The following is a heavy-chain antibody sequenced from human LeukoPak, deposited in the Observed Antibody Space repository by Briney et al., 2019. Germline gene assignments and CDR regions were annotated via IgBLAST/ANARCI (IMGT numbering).Heavy chain of an antibody. V-gene: IGHV4-59*08. CDR2: MYYSGST. CDR3: ARRSISGNSWDYFDY. J-gene: IGHJ4*02. Sequence: SETLSLTCTVSGGSISSYYWSWLRQPPGKGLEWIAFMYYSGSTNYNPSLKSRVTISLDTSKNQFSLKLSSVTAADTAVYYYARRSISGNSWDYFDYWGQGTLVTVSS. D-gene: IGHD4-23*01. CDR1: GGSISSYY.